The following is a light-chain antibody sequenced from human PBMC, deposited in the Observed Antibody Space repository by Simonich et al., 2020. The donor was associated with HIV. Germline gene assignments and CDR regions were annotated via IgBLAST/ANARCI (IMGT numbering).Light chain of an antibody. V-gene: IGKV1-9*01. CDR1: QVISSW. CDR3: QQLNTFPLT. Sequence: DIQMTQSPSSLSASVGDRVTITCRASQVISSWLAWYQQKPGKAPKLLIYAASTLQSGVPSSFSGSGSGTEFTLTISSLQPEDFATYYCQQLNTFPLTFGGGTKVEIK. J-gene: IGKJ4*01. CDR2: AAS.